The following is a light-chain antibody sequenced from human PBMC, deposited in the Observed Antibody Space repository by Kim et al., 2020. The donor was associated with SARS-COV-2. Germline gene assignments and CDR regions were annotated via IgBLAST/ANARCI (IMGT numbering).Light chain of an antibody. J-gene: IGLJ2*01. CDR1: NIGSKN. V-gene: IGLV3-9*01. CDR3: QVWDSTTVV. CDR2: SDT. Sequence: SVALGQTARITCGGNNIGSKNVHGYQQKPGQAPVLVIYSDTNRPSGIPERFSGSNSGDTATLTINRAQAGDEADYYCQVWDSTTVVFGGGTQLTVL.